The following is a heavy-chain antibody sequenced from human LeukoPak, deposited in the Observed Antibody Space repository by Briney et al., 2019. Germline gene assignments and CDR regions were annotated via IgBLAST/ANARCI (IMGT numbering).Heavy chain of an antibody. Sequence: GGSLRLSCAASGFTFSSYAMHWVRQAPGKGLEWVSYISSSGSTIYYADSVKGRFTISRDNAKNSLYLQMNSLRAEDTAVYYCARENYYGSGSYHMPNWFDPWGQGTLVTVSS. D-gene: IGHD3-10*01. J-gene: IGHJ5*02. V-gene: IGHV3-48*04. CDR3: ARENYYGSGSYHMPNWFDP. CDR2: ISSSGSTI. CDR1: GFTFSSYA.